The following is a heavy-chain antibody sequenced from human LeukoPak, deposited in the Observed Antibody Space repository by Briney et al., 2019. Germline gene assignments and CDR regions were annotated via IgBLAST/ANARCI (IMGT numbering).Heavy chain of an antibody. CDR2: VSYSGTT. V-gene: IGHV4-34*01. Sequence: SETLSLTCAVYGGSFSGYYWGWIRQPPEKGLEWIGAVSYSGTTSYNPSLESRVTMSVDTSKNQFFLKVSSVTAADTAVYYCARLDGSGYYGIDYWGQGTLVTVSS. J-gene: IGHJ4*02. CDR1: GGSFSGYY. D-gene: IGHD3-22*01. CDR3: ARLDGSGYYGIDY.